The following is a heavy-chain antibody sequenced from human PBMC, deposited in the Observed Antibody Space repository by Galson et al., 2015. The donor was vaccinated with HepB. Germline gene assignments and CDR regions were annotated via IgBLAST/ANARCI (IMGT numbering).Heavy chain of an antibody. D-gene: IGHD4-17*01. CDR2: ISYDGSNK. J-gene: IGHJ4*02. CDR1: GFTFSSYG. Sequence: SLRLSCAASGFTFSSYGMHWVRQAPGKGLEWVAVISYDGSNKYYADSVKGRFTISRDNSKNTLYLQMNSLRAEDTAVYYCAKDGRWAERYGDYHGFDYWGQGTLVTVSS. CDR3: AKDGRWAERYGDYHGFDY. V-gene: IGHV3-30*18.